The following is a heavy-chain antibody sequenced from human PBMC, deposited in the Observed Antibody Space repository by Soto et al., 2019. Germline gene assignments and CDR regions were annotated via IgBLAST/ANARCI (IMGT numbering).Heavy chain of an antibody. Sequence: QVQLVQSGAEVKKPGSSVTVSCKASGGTFSSYTISWVRQAPGQGLEWMGRIIPILGIANYAQKFQGRVTITADKSTSTAYMELSSLRSEDTAVYYCARTGGYYGMDVWGQGTTVTVSS. J-gene: IGHJ6*02. CDR1: GGTFSSYT. CDR2: IIPILGIA. V-gene: IGHV1-69*02. D-gene: IGHD1-26*01. CDR3: ARTGGYYGMDV.